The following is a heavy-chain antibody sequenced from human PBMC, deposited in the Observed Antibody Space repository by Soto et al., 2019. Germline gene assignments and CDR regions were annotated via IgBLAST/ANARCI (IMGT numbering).Heavy chain of an antibody. CDR1: GGSFKSGSYS. CDR3: ARDFAYFDS. D-gene: IGHD3-3*01. J-gene: IGHJ4*02. Sequence: SETLSLTCTVSGGSFKSGSYSWSRIRQPPGKGLEWIGYVYHTGRTSYNPSLKSRVSISMDTSKNQFSLDLDSVTAADTAVYFCARDFAYFDSWGQGTLVTVSS. V-gene: IGHV4-61*01. CDR2: VYHTGRT.